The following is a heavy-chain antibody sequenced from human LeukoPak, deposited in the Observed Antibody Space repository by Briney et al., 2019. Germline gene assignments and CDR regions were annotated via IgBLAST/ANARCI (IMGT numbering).Heavy chain of an antibody. V-gene: IGHV1-2*02. CDR2: INPNRGGT. J-gene: IGHJ4*02. D-gene: IGHD2-2*01. CDR3: ARRQIDSSTTSCYVDY. Sequence: ASVKVSCKASGYTFTDYYINWIRRAPGQGLEWMGWINPNRGGTSYAQNFQGRVTMTRDTPITTAYMELSRLRSDDTAVYYCARRQIDSSTTSCYVDYWGQGTLVTVSS. CDR1: GYTFTDYY.